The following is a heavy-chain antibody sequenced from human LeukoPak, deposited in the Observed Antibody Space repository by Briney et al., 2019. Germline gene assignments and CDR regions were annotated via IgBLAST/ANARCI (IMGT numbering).Heavy chain of an antibody. CDR3: ASGITIFGVVIPPPDY. Sequence: GGSLRLSCAASGFTFSDYYMSWFRQAPGKGLEWVAFIRYDGSNKYYADSVKGRFTISRDNSKNTLYLQMNSLRAEDTAVYYCASGITIFGVVIPPPDYWGQGTLVTVSS. V-gene: IGHV3-30*02. CDR1: GFTFSDYY. CDR2: IRYDGSNK. J-gene: IGHJ4*02. D-gene: IGHD3-3*01.